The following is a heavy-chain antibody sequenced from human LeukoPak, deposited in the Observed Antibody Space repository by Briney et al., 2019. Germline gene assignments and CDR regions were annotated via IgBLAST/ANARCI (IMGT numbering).Heavy chain of an antibody. V-gene: IGHV1-8*01. D-gene: IGHD3-10*01. CDR2: MNPNSGNT. CDR3: ARGILWFDAFDI. J-gene: IGHJ3*02. CDR1: GYTFTSYD. Sequence: ASVKVSCKASGYTFTSYDINWVRQATGQGLEWMGWMNPNSGNTGYAQKFQGRVTMTRNTSISTAYMELSSLRSDDTAVYYCARGILWFDAFDIWGQGTMVTVSS.